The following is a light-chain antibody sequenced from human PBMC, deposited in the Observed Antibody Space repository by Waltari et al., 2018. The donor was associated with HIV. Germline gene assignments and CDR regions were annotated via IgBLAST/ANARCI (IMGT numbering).Light chain of an antibody. Sequence: QSVLTQPPSVSAAPGQKVTISCSGSSSNIGHNYVSWYQQRPGTAPKLLIYDNNKRPSGIPDRFSGSKSGTAATLGITGLQTGDEADYYCGTWDSSLSAAGVFGGGTKLTVL. J-gene: IGLJ3*02. CDR1: SSNIGHNY. V-gene: IGLV1-51*01. CDR2: DNN. CDR3: GTWDSSLSAAGV.